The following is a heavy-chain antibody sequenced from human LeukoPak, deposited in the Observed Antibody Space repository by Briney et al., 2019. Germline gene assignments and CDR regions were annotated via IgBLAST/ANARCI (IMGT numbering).Heavy chain of an antibody. Sequence: SETLSLTCAVYGGSFSGYYWSWIRQPPGKGLEWIGEINHSGSTNYNPSLKSRVTISVDTSKNQFSLKLSSVTAADTAVYYCATGYGGSARAFDIWGQGTMVTVSS. D-gene: IGHD2-15*01. CDR1: GGSFSGYY. CDR2: INHSGST. CDR3: ATGYGGSARAFDI. V-gene: IGHV4-34*01. J-gene: IGHJ3*02.